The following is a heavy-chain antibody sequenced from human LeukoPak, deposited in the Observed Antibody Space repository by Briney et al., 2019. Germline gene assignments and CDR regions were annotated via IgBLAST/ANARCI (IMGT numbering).Heavy chain of an antibody. V-gene: IGHV3-48*04. CDR3: AKGGLLWFGDDSVVIPGYVY. CDR2: ISSSSSTI. D-gene: IGHD3-10*01. J-gene: IGHJ4*02. Sequence: GGSLRLSCAASGLTFSSYSMNWVRQAPGKGLEWVSYISSSSSTIYYADSVKGRFTISRDNAKNSLYLQMNSLRAEDTAVYYCAKGGLLWFGDDSVVIPGYVYWGQGTLVTVSS. CDR1: GLTFSSYS.